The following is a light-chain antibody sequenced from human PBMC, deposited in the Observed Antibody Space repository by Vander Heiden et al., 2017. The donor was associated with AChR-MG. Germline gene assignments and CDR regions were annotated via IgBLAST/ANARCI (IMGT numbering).Light chain of an antibody. V-gene: IGKV3-20*01. Sequence: EIVLTQSPGTLSLSPGESATLSCRASQSVSSSYLAWYQQKPGQAPRLLIYGASSRATGIPDRFSGSGSGTDFTLTISRLEPEDFAVYYCQQYGSSPLTFDGGTKVEIK. CDR2: GAS. J-gene: IGKJ4*01. CDR3: QQYGSSPLT. CDR1: QSVSSSY.